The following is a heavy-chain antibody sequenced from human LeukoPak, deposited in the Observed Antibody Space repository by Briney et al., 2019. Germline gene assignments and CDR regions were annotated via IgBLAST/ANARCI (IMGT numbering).Heavy chain of an antibody. CDR2: VNQGGSEK. Sequence: GGSLRLSCAASPFTFSNYWVTWVRQAPGKWLEWVAIVNQGGSEKYYVGSVEGRFTISRDFAKNSVYLQMNSLRAEDTAVYYCAKGGARSCNPCYSDAFDIWGQGTTVTVSS. V-gene: IGHV3-7*01. D-gene: IGHD2-15*01. CDR1: PFTFSNYW. J-gene: IGHJ3*02. CDR3: AKGGARSCNPCYSDAFDI.